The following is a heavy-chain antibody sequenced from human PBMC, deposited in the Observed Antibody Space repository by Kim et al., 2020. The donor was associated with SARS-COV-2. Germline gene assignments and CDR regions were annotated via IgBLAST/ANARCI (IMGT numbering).Heavy chain of an antibody. J-gene: IGHJ6*03. CDR1: GFSFSEFY. CDR2: ISSSGDRT. Sequence: GGSLRLSCAASGFSFSEFYMTWIRQTPGKGLEWVSYISSSGDRTHYADSVKGRFTISRDNAKNSLYLQMNSLRAEDTAVYYCARDDCSYGSCLYYYYYMAVWGKGTTVTVSS. V-gene: IGHV3-11*01. D-gene: IGHD2-15*01. CDR3: ARDDCSYGSCLYYYYYMAV.